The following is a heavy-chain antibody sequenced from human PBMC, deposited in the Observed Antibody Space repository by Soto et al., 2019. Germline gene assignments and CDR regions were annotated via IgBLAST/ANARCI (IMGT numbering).Heavy chain of an antibody. CDR2: IYFTGNS. J-gene: IGHJ3*02. V-gene: IGHV4-59*08. CDR1: GGSITNYY. Sequence: QVQLQESGPGLVRPSATLSLSCTVSGGSITNYYWSWIRQPPGKGLEWIGYIYFTGNSNYNPSLKSRVTISVDKSKNQFSLRLSSVTAADTAVYFCARHRYHYGDLDAFEIWGQGTMVTVSS. D-gene: IGHD4-17*01. CDR3: ARHRYHYGDLDAFEI.